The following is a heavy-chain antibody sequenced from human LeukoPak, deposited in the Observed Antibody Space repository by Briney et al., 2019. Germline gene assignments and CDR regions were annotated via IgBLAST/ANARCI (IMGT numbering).Heavy chain of an antibody. D-gene: IGHD6-25*01. CDR1: GYTFTSYD. CDR3: ARGTAATGGASDY. V-gene: IGHV1-8*01. CDR2: MNPNSGNT. Sequence: ASVKVSCKASGYTFTSYDINWVRQATGQGREWMGWMNPNSGNTGYAQKFQGRVTMTRNTSISTAYMELSSLTSEDTAVYYCARGTAATGGASDYWGQGTLVTVSS. J-gene: IGHJ4*02.